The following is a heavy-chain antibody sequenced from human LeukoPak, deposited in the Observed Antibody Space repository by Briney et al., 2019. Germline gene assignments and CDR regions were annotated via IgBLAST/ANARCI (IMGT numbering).Heavy chain of an antibody. CDR1: GYTFTGYY. V-gene: IGHV1-2*02. CDR2: INPNSGGT. CDR3: ARRDIAAAGVRFDP. D-gene: IGHD6-13*01. J-gene: IGHJ5*02. Sequence: ASVKVSCKASGYTFTGYYMHWVRQAPGQGLKWMGWINPNSGGTNYAQKFQGRVTMTRDTSISTVYLELSRLRSDDTAVYYCARRDIAAAGVRFDPWGQGTLVTVSS.